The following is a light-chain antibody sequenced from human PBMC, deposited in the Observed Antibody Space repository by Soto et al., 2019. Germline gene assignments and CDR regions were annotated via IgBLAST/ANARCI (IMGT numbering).Light chain of an antibody. V-gene: IGKV3-20*01. CDR3: QHYDRSPYT. CDR2: GAS. J-gene: IGKJ2*01. Sequence: EIVLTQSPGTLSLSPGERATLSCRASQSVTSSYLAWYQQKPGQAPRLLIYGASSRATGIPDRFSGRGSGTAFTLTIIRLEPEDSAVYFCQHYDRSPYTFGQGTKLEIK. CDR1: QSVTSSY.